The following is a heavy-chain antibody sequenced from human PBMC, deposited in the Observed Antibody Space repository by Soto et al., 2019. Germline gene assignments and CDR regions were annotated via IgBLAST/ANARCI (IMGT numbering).Heavy chain of an antibody. Sequence: ASVKVSCKASGYTFTSYGISWVRQAPGQGLEWMGWISAYNGNTNYAQKLQGRVTMTTDTSTSTAYMELRSLRSDDTAVYYCARVRGYCSGGSCYPVAGFDPWGQGTLVTVSS. V-gene: IGHV1-18*01. CDR1: GYTFTSYG. CDR2: ISAYNGNT. D-gene: IGHD2-15*01. CDR3: ARVRGYCSGGSCYPVAGFDP. J-gene: IGHJ5*02.